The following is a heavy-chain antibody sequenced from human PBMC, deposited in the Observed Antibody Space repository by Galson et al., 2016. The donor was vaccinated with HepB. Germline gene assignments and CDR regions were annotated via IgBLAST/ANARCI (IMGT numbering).Heavy chain of an antibody. CDR1: GFTFSSFA. J-gene: IGHJ4*02. D-gene: IGHD3-22*01. Sequence: SLRLSCAGSGFTFSSFAMSWVRQAPGKGLEWVATISYDGTNKYYADSVKGRFTISREHSKNTLYLQMNSLRVEDTAVYYCARNYYDTVGRFYQWGQGTLVTVSS. CDR3: ARNYYDTVGRFYQ. CDR2: ISYDGTNK. V-gene: IGHV3-30-3*01.